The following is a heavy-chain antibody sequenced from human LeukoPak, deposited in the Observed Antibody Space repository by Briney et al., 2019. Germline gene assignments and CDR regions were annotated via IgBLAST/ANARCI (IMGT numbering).Heavy chain of an antibody. V-gene: IGHV3-33*01. CDR1: GFTFSSYG. D-gene: IGHD2-2*01. J-gene: IGHJ4*02. CDR2: IWYDGSNK. Sequence: GGSLRLSCAASGFTFSSYGMHWVRQAPGKGLEWVAVIWYDGSNKYYADSVKGRFTISRDNSKNTLYLQMNSLRAEDTAVYYCARGFTPRALICLTDWGQGTLVTVSS. CDR3: ARGFTPRALICLTD.